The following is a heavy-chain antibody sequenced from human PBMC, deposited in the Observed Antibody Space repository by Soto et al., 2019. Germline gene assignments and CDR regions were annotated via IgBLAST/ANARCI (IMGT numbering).Heavy chain of an antibody. V-gene: IGHV1-69*01. J-gene: IGHJ4*02. CDR1: GGTFSSYA. CDR2: IIPIFGTA. CDR3: ARPEIVGATTPFDY. D-gene: IGHD1-26*01. Sequence: QVQLVQSGAEVKKPGSSVKVSCKASGGTFSSYAISWVRQAPGQGLEWMGGIIPIFGTANYAQKFQGRVTITADESTSTDYMELSSLRAEDTAVYYCARPEIVGATTPFDYWGQGTLVTVSS.